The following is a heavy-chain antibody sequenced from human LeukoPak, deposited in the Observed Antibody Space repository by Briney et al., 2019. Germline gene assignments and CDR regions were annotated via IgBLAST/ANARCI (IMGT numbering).Heavy chain of an antibody. CDR3: ARGIAARNFDY. J-gene: IGHJ4*02. V-gene: IGHV1-46*01. Sequence: ASAKVSCEASGYTFTSYYMHWVRQAPGQGLEWMGIINPSGGSTSYAQKFQGRVTMTRDTSTSTVYMELSSLRSEDTAVYYCARGIAARNFDYWGQGTLVTVSS. CDR2: INPSGGST. D-gene: IGHD6-6*01. CDR1: GYTFTSYY.